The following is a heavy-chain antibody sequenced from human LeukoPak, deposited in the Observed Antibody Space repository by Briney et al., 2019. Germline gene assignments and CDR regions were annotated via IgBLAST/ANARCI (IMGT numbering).Heavy chain of an antibody. J-gene: IGHJ4*02. V-gene: IGHV4-59*01. Sequence: SETLSLTCTVSGGSISSYYWSWIRQPPGKGLEWIGYIYYSGSTNYNPSLKSRVTISVDTSKNQFSLKLSSVTAADTAVYYCARERRYDFWSGYHYYFDYWGQGTLVTVSS. CDR3: ARERRYDFWSGYHYYFDY. CDR2: IYYSGST. D-gene: IGHD3-3*01. CDR1: GGSISSYY.